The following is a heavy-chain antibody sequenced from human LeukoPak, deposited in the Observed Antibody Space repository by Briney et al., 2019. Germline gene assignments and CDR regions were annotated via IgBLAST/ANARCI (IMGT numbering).Heavy chain of an antibody. CDR3: AKAQWGTTQPLGPLDY. Sequence: SETLSLTCTVSADFSHNYYWAWIRQPAGKGLEWLGHIFSGGTTKYNPSLESRLTMSADTSKNHFSLKLSSVTAADTAVYYCAKAQWGTTQPLGPLDYWGQGTLVTVSS. J-gene: IGHJ4*02. CDR1: ADFSHNYY. D-gene: IGHD1-1*01. V-gene: IGHV4-4*07. CDR2: IFSGGTT.